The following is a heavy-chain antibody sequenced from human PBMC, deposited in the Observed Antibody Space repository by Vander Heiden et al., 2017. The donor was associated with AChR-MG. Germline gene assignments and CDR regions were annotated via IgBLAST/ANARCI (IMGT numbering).Heavy chain of an antibody. CDR3: ARERRGGFDY. V-gene: IGHV3-30-3*01. CDR2: ISYDGSNK. CDR1: GFTFSSYV. D-gene: IGHD3-10*01. Sequence: QVQLVASGGGGVQPGRSLRLSCAGHGFTFSSYVMYWVRQAPGKGLEWVAVISYDGSNKYYADSVKGRFTISRDNSKNTLYLQMNSLRAEDTAVYYCARERRGGFDYWGQGTLVTVSS. J-gene: IGHJ4*02.